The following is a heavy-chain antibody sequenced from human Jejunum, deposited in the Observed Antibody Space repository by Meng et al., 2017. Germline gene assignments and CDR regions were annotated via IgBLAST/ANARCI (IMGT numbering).Heavy chain of an antibody. CDR2: IYHNGGT. CDR1: GYSISSDYY. J-gene: IGHJ4*02. V-gene: IGHV4-38-2*02. Sequence: SETLSLTCAVSGYSISSDYYWGWIRQPPGKGLEWIGSIYHNGGTYHNPSLKSRVTLSVDTSKNQVSLMLSSVTAADTAVYYCAREDMSTLTDYFDYWGQGTLVTVSS. D-gene: IGHD5-24*01. CDR3: AREDMSTLTDYFDY.